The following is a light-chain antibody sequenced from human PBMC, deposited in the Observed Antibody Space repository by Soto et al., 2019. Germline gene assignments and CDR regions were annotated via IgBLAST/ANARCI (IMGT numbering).Light chain of an antibody. CDR2: DVS. J-gene: IGLJ1*01. CDR1: SSDVGGYNY. CDR3: SSYTSSSAYV. V-gene: IGLV2-14*01. Sequence: QSVLTQPASVSGSPGQSITISCTGTSSDVGGYNYVSWYQQHPGKAPKLMIYDVSNRPSGVSNRFSCSKSGNTASLTISGLQAEDEGDYYCSSYTSSSAYVFGTGTKLTVL.